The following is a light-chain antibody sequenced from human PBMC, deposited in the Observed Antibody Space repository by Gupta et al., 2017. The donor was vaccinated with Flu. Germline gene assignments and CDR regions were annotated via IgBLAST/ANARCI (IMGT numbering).Light chain of an antibody. J-gene: IGLJ1*01. CDR2: FNN. CDR3: ASWDDNLNGYV. V-gene: IGLV1-44*01. CDR1: SSNIGSNP. Sequence: QSALTQPPSASGTPGQRVTISCSGSSSNIGSNPVNWYQQLPGTAPELLIYFNNLRPSGVPDRFSASKSGTSASLAISGLQSEDEADYYCASWDDNLNGYVFGTGTRVTVL.